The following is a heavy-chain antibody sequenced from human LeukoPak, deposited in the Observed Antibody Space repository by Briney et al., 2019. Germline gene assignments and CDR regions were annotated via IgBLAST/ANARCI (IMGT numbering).Heavy chain of an antibody. CDR2: IYIDGGT. D-gene: IGHD2-2*01. J-gene: IGHJ4*02. CDR3: ARGHYSNRL. CDR1: GFTVSSKY. V-gene: IGHV3-66*01. Sequence: GESLKISCAASGFTVSSKYMSGVRQAPGKGLEWVSVIYIDGGTYYADSVKGRFTISRDNSKNTLLLQMNSLRAEDTAVYYCARGHYSNRLGGQRTLVTVSS.